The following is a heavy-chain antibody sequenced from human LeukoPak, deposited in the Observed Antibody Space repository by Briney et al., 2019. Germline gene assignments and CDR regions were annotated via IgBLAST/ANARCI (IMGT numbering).Heavy chain of an antibody. CDR3: ARAYDSSGYWPEYFHH. D-gene: IGHD3-22*01. CDR2: IYGGGST. J-gene: IGHJ1*01. Sequence: PRGSLRLSCAASGFAVSNNYMSWVRQAPGKGLEWVSIIYGGGSTYYADSVNGRFTISRHNSKNTLFLQMNSLRTEDTAVYYCARAYDSSGYWPEYFHHWGKEPWSPSPQ. V-gene: IGHV3-53*04. CDR1: GFAVSNNY.